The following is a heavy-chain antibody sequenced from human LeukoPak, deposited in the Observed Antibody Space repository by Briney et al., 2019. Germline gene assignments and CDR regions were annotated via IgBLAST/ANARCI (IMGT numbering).Heavy chain of an antibody. V-gene: IGHV3-48*03. CDR2: IHSSGTVK. Sequence: GGSLRLSCVVSRFPFSIYEMNWVRQAPGKGLEWVSNIHSSGTVKYYSDSVKGRFSISRDNAKSSLYLQMNSLRVEDTAVYYCALLTVASDFDYWGQGALVTDSS. J-gene: IGHJ4*02. CDR1: RFPFSIYE. CDR3: ALLTVASDFDY. D-gene: IGHD5-12*01.